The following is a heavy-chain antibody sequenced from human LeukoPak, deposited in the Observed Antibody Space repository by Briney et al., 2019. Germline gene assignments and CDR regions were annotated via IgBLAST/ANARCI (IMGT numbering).Heavy chain of an antibody. Sequence: PGGSLRLSCAASGFTFDDYSMHWVRQRPGKGLEWVSLISWDGSDTDYGVSVKGRFSISRDNSQNSLYLQMNSLRTEDTALYYCAKDLNTARGDAFDVRGQGTMVSVSS. V-gene: IGHV3-43*01. J-gene: IGHJ3*01. CDR1: GFTFDDYS. CDR3: AKDLNTARGDAFDV. D-gene: IGHD5-18*01. CDR2: ISWDGSDT.